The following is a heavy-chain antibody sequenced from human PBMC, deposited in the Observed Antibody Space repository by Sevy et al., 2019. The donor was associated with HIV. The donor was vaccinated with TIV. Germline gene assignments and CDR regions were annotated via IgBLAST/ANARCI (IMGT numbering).Heavy chain of an antibody. Sequence: GGSLRLSCAASGFTFNNYAMNWVRQAPGKGLEWVSTISDSGGSTYYADSVKGRYPNSIDNSKNTLYLQMNSLRAVETDCFYCASAPGESSGYYPLGAFDFWGQGTMVTVSS. V-gene: IGHV3-23*01. CDR2: ISDSGGST. CDR3: ASAPGESSGYYPLGAFDF. D-gene: IGHD3-22*01. J-gene: IGHJ3*01. CDR1: GFTFNNYA.